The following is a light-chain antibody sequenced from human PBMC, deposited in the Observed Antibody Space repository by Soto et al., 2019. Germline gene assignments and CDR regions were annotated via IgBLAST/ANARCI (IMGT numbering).Light chain of an antibody. CDR1: SSNIGAGYD. J-gene: IGLJ2*01. Sequence: QSVLTQPPSVSGAPGQRVTISCTGSSSNIGAGYDVHWYHQLPGTAPKLLIFGNTNRPSGVTDRFSGSKSGTSASLAINGLQADDEANYYCHSYDSTLSASIFGGGTKLTVL. CDR2: GNT. CDR3: HSYDSTLSASI. V-gene: IGLV1-40*01.